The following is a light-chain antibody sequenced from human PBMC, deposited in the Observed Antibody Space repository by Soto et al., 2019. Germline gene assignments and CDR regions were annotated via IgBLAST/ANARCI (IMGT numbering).Light chain of an antibody. Sequence: EIVLTESPATRSLSRGKRATLSCRASQSVSNFLAWYQQKAGQAPRLLTYDTSNRAGGIPARFSGSGSGTDFTLTISSLEPEDFAVYYCQQRINWPLTFGGGTKVDTK. J-gene: IGKJ4*01. V-gene: IGKV3-11*01. CDR2: DTS. CDR1: QSVSNF. CDR3: QQRINWPLT.